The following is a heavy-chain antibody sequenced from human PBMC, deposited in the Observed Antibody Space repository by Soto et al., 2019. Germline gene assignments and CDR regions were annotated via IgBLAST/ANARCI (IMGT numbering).Heavy chain of an antibody. V-gene: IGHV3-30-3*01. CDR1: GFTFSSYA. Sequence: GESLKISCAASGFTFSSYAMHWVRQAPGKGLEWVAVISYDGSNKYYADSVKGRFTISRDNSKNTLYLQMNSLRAEDTAVYYCATSGDSSSWYFDYWGQGTLVTVSS. CDR3: ATSGDSSSWYFDY. D-gene: IGHD6-13*01. CDR2: ISYDGSNK. J-gene: IGHJ4*02.